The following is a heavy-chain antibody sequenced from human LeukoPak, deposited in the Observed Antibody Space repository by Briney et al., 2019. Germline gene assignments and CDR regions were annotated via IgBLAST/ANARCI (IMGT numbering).Heavy chain of an antibody. V-gene: IGHV3-73*01. CDR1: GFTFSGSA. CDR3: TSRLTSHYYYMDV. D-gene: IGHD4/OR15-4a*01. J-gene: IGHJ6*03. CDR2: IRSKANTYAT. Sequence: GGSLRLSCAASGFTFSGSAMHWVRQASGKGLEWVGRIRSKANTYATAYAASVKGRFTISRDDSKNTAYLQMNSLKTEDTAVYYCTSRLTSHYYYMDVWGKGTTVTVSS.